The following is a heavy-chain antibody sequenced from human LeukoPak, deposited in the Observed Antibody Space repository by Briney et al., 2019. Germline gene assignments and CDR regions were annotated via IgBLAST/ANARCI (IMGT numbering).Heavy chain of an antibody. V-gene: IGHV3-48*01. CDR3: ASAEYSSSSAGDY. D-gene: IGHD6-6*01. CDR1: GFTFSSHS. CDR2: ISSGSTII. J-gene: IGHJ4*02. Sequence: GGSLRLSCAASGFTFSSHSMNWVRQAPGKGLEWVSYISSGSTIIHYADSVKGRFTISRDDAKNSLYLQMNSLRAEDAAVYYCASAEYSSSSAGDYWGQGTLVTVSS.